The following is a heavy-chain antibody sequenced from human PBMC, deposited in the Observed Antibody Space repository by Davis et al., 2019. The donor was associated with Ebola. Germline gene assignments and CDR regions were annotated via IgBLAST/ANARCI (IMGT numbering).Heavy chain of an antibody. V-gene: IGHV3-23*01. CDR2: ISGSGGST. CDR3: AKWADCSSTSCLDYYGMDV. CDR1: GFTFSSYA. D-gene: IGHD2-2*01. Sequence: GGSLRLSCAASGFTFSSYAMHWVRQAPGKGLEWVSAISGSGGSTYYADSVKGRFTISRDNSTNTLYLQMNSLRAEDTAVYYCAKWADCSSTSCLDYYGMDVWGQGTTVTVSS. J-gene: IGHJ6*02.